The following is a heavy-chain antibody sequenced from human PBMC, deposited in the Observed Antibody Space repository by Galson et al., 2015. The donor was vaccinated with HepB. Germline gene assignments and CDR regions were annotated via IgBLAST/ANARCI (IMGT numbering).Heavy chain of an antibody. V-gene: IGHV1-2*02. J-gene: IGHJ4*02. Sequence: SVKVSCKASGYTFSGYYMYWVRQAPGQGLEWMGWINPSTGGTDYVQRFHGRVTMTRDTSISTAYMELSSLTSDDTAVYYCATGPRNRGSSYWGQGTLVTVSS. CDR3: ATGPRNRGSSY. CDR2: INPSTGGT. D-gene: IGHD1-26*01. CDR1: GYTFSGYY.